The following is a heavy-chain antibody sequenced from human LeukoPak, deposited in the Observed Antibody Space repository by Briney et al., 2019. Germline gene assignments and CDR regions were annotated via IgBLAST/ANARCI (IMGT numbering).Heavy chain of an antibody. Sequence: SETLSLTCAVSGYSIGSGYYWGWIRQPPGKGLEWIGSIYHSGSTYYNPSLKSRVTISVDTSKNQFSLKLSSVTAADTAVYYCASLGLLWFGESGDYWGQGTLVTVSS. V-gene: IGHV4-38-2*01. J-gene: IGHJ4*02. D-gene: IGHD3-10*01. CDR3: ASLGLLWFGESGDY. CDR1: GYSIGSGYY. CDR2: IYHSGST.